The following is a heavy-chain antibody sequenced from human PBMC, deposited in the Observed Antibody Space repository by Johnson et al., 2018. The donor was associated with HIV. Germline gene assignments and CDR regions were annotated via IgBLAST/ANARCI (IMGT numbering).Heavy chain of an antibody. J-gene: IGHJ3*02. CDR1: GFTFDDYG. CDR2: ISYDGNNK. D-gene: IGHD2-21*02. Sequence: QVQLVESGGGVVRPGGSLRLSCAASGFTFDDYGMSWVRQAPGKGLEWVAVISYDGNNKYYADSVKGRFTISRDNSKNTLYLQMNSLRAEETAVYYCARPHIVVVTAGYAFDIWGQGTMVIVSS. V-gene: IGHV3-30*03. CDR3: ARPHIVVVTAGYAFDI.